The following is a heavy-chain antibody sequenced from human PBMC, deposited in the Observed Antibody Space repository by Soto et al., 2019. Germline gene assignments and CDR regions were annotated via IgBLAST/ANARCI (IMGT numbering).Heavy chain of an antibody. D-gene: IGHD3-10*01. CDR3: ARVARGSEEDY. Sequence: PSETLSLTCAVYGGSFSGYYWSWIRQPPGKGLEWIGEINHSGSTNYNPSLKSRVTISVDTSKNQFSLKLSSVTAADTAVYYCARVARGSEEDYWGQGTLVTVS. J-gene: IGHJ4*02. CDR2: INHSGST. V-gene: IGHV4-34*01. CDR1: GGSFSGYY.